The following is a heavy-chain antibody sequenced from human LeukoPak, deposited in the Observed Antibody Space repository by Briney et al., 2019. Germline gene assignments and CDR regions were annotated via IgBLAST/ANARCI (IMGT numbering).Heavy chain of an antibody. CDR3: ATCLVAAVSRGFDP. CDR1: GYTFTGYY. Sequence: ASVKDSCKASGYTFTGYYMHWVRQSPGQRLEWMGWINPNSGDTNYAQKFQGRVTMTRDTSISTAYMELSRLRSDDTAVYYCATCLVAAVSRGFDPWGQGTPGTVSS. CDR2: INPNSGDT. J-gene: IGHJ5*02. D-gene: IGHD2-2*01. V-gene: IGHV1-2*02.